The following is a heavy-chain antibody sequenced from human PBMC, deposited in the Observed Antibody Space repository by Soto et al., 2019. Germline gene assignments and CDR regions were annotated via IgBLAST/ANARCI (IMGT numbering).Heavy chain of an antibody. CDR3: AKGASVVGSYYFDY. Sequence: PGGSLRLSCAASGFTFSSYAMGCVRHSPGKGLEWVSVISGSGGSTYYADSVKGRFTISRDNSKNTLYLQMNSLRAEDTAVYYCAKGASVVGSYYFDYWGQGTLVTVSS. D-gene: IGHD3-22*01. CDR2: ISGSGGST. V-gene: IGHV3-23*01. J-gene: IGHJ4*02. CDR1: GFTFSSYA.